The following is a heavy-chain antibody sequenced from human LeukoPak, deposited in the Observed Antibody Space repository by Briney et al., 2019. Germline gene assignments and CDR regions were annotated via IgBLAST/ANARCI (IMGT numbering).Heavy chain of an antibody. V-gene: IGHV3-33*01. CDR3: ARDRYSSSPDY. Sequence: GGSLRLSCAASGFTFSNYGMHWVRQAPGKGLEWVAVIWSDGSNQYYADSVKARFIISRDNSKNTLYLRINSLRADDTAVYYCARDRYSSSPDYWGQGTLVTVSS. D-gene: IGHD6-13*01. CDR2: IWSDGSNQ. J-gene: IGHJ4*02. CDR1: GFTFSNYG.